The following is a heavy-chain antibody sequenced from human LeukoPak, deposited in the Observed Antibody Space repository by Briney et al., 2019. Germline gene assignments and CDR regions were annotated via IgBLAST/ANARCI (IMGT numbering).Heavy chain of an antibody. D-gene: IGHD3-22*01. CDR2: ISWNSGSI. V-gene: IGHV3-9*01. J-gene: IGHJ4*01. CDR1: GFTFDDYA. Sequence: GRSLRLSCAASGFTFDDYAMHWVRQAPGKGLEWVSGISWNSGSIGYADSVKGRFTISRDNAKNSLYLQMNSLRPEDTALYYCAKGGVYYDSSGFDYWGHGTLVTVSS. CDR3: AKGGVYYDSSGFDY.